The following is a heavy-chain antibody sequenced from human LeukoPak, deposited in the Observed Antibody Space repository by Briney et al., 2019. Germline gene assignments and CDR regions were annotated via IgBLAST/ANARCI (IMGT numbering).Heavy chain of an antibody. CDR3: ARALYSYGLIDY. CDR1: GGSISSYY. V-gene: IGHV4-4*07. J-gene: IGHJ4*02. D-gene: IGHD5-18*01. CDR2: IYTSGST. Sequence: SETLSLTCTVSGGSISSYYWSWIRQPAGKGLEWIGRIYTSGSTNYNPSLKSRVTISVDRSKNQFSLKLSSVTAADTAVYYCARALYSYGLIDYWGQGTLVTVSS.